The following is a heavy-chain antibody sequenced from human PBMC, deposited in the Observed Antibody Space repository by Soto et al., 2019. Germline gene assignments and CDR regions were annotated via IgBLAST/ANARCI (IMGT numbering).Heavy chain of an antibody. J-gene: IGHJ3*01. V-gene: IGHV1-69*01. Sequence: QVLLVQSGTEVKKPGSSVKVSCQASGGTSSDYALTWVRQAPGQGLEWMGGIIPIFGTANYVQRFQGRVSITADESSSTAYMELSSLKSEDTAVYYCAGSFKYGSGTFDALDFWGHGTMVMVSS. CDR2: IIPIFGTA. CDR3: AGSFKYGSGTFDALDF. D-gene: IGHD3-10*01. CDR1: GGTSSDYA.